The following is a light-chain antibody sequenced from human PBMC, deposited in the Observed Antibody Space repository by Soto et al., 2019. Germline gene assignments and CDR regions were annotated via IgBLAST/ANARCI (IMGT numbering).Light chain of an antibody. Sequence: EIVLTQSPGTLSLSPGERATLSCRASQSVSNNYLAWYQQKPGQAPRLLIYGSSNRATGIPDRFSGSGSGTDFTLTIRRLEPEDVVVYYCQQYGSSGTFGQGTKVEIK. CDR2: GSS. CDR1: QSVSNNY. J-gene: IGKJ1*01. CDR3: QQYGSSGT. V-gene: IGKV3-20*01.